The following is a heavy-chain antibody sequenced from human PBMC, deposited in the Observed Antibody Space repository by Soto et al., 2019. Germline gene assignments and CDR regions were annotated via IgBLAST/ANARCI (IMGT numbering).Heavy chain of an antibody. D-gene: IGHD3-10*02. J-gene: IGHJ4*02. CDR3: ARWPGVFGEFSLDY. V-gene: IGHV4-4*07. Sequence: SETLSLTCTVSGGSITTYYWCWIRQPAGKGLEWNGRIYSGGRTNYTPAHGSLVPVSVVMSQSQYALKLSSVAAADTGVYYCARWPGVFGEFSLDYWGQGTLVTVSS. CDR2: IYSGGRT. CDR1: GGSITTYY.